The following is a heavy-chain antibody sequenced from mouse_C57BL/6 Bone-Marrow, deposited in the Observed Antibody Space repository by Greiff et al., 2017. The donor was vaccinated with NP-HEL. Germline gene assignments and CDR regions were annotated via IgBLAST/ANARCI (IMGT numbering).Heavy chain of an antibody. CDR1: GFTFSNYW. J-gene: IGHJ3*01. CDR3: TRDYYGSSYEGFAY. V-gene: IGHV6-3*01. Sequence: EVKLVESGGGLVQPGGSMKLSCVASGFTFSNYWMNWVRQSPEKGLEWVAQIRLKSDNYATHYAESVKGRFTISRDDSKSSVYLQMNNLRAEDTEIYYCTRDYYGSSYEGFAYWGQGTLVTVSA. CDR2: IRLKSDNYAT. D-gene: IGHD1-1*01.